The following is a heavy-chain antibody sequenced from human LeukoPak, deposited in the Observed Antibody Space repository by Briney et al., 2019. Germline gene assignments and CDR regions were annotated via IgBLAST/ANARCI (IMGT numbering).Heavy chain of an antibody. CDR1: GFIFSTYG. D-gene: IGHD3-22*01. CDR3: ARAYYYDVSLTPDY. CDR2: IWYDGSNE. V-gene: IGHV3-33*01. J-gene: IGHJ4*02. Sequence: GGSLRLSCVASGFIFSTYGMHWVRQAPGKGLEWVAVIWYDGSNEYYADPVKGRFTISRDTSKNTLYLQMNSLRAEDTAVYYCARAYYYDVSLTPDYWGQGTLVTVSS.